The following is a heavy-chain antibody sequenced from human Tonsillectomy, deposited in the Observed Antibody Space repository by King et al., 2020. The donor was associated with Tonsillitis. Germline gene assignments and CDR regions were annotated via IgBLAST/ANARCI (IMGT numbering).Heavy chain of an antibody. Sequence: VQLVESGGGLVQPGGSLRLSCAASGFTFSDYDMHWVRQVPGKGLEWVSAIGSAGDTYYPGSVKGRFTISRETANNSLYLQMNSLKAGDTAVYSCANTGPLEDYGINGGQGFRHSYGMDVWGQGTTVSVSS. CDR1: GFTFSDYD. V-gene: IGHV3-13*01. J-gene: IGHJ6*02. D-gene: IGHD4-17*01. CDR3: ANTGPLEDYGINGGQGFRHSYGMDV. CDR2: IGSAGDT.